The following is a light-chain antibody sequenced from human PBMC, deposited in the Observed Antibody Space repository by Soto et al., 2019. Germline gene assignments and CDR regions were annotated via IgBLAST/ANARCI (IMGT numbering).Light chain of an antibody. V-gene: IGKV2D-29*01. CDR2: PVS. CDR1: QSLLQSDGNTH. CDR3: MQSIELPRT. Sequence: IVMTQTPLSLSVTPGQPASISCKSSQSLLQSDGNTHLYWYLQKTVQTPQLLIYPVSTRFSGVPDRFSGSGSGTDFTLKISRVEAEDVGVYYCMQSIELPRTFGHGTKLEIK. J-gene: IGKJ2*01.